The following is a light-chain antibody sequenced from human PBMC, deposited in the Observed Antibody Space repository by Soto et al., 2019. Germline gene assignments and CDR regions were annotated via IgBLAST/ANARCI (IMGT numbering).Light chain of an antibody. CDR1: QTISSW. J-gene: IGKJ1*01. Sequence: DIPMTQAPSTLSGSVGDRVTLTLRASQTISSWLAWYQQKPGKAPKLLIYKASTLKSGVPSRFSGSGSGTEFTLTISSLQPDDFATYYCQHYNSYSEAFGQGTKVDIK. V-gene: IGKV1-5*03. CDR3: QHYNSYSEA. CDR2: KAS.